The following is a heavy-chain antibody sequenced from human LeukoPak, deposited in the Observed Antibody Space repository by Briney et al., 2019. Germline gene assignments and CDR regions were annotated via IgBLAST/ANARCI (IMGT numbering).Heavy chain of an antibody. CDR3: ARVRRIAAVYSAFDI. CDR1: GGSFSGYY. V-gene: IGHV4-34*01. Sequence: SETLSLTCAVYGGSFSGYYWSWIRQPPGKGLEWIGEINHSGSTNYNPSLKSRVTISVDTSKNQFSLKLSSVTAADTAAYYCARVRRIAAVYSAFDIWGQGTMVTVSS. J-gene: IGHJ3*02. D-gene: IGHD6-13*01. CDR2: INHSGST.